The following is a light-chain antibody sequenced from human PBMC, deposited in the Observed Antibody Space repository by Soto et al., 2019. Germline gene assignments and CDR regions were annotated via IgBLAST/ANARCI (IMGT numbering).Light chain of an antibody. J-gene: IGLJ1*01. Sequence: QSVLTQPASVSGSPGQSITISCTGTSSDVGGYNYVSWYQQHPGKAPKLMIYDVSNRPSGVSNRFSGSKSGNTASLTTSGLQAEDEADFYCSSYTSRSTLVFGTGTKLTVL. V-gene: IGLV2-14*01. CDR3: SSYTSRSTLV. CDR1: SSDVGGYNY. CDR2: DVS.